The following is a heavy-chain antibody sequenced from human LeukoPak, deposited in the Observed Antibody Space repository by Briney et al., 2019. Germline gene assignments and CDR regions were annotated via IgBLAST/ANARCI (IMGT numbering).Heavy chain of an antibody. CDR3: AKSGPYGSGSYSLDY. J-gene: IGHJ4*02. V-gene: IGHV3-30*02. Sequence: GGSLRLPCAASGFTFSSYGMHWVRQAPGKGLEWVAFIRYDGSNKYYADSVKGRFTISRDNSKNTLYLQMNSLRAEDTAVYYCAKSGPYGSGSYSLDYWGQGTLVTVSS. CDR2: IRYDGSNK. D-gene: IGHD3-10*01. CDR1: GFTFSSYG.